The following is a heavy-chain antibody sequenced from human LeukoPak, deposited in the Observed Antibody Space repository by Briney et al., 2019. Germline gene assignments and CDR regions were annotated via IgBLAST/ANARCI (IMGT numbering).Heavy chain of an antibody. D-gene: IGHD2-15*01. CDR1: GFTFDDYG. V-gene: IGHV3-20*01. CDR3: ARGARYCSGGSCYGDDEYYYYYYGMDV. Sequence: GSLRLSCAASGFTFDDYGMSWVRQAPGKGLEWVSGINWNGGSTGYADSVKGRFTISRDDAKNSLYLQMNSLRAEDTALYHCARGARYCSGGSCYGDDEYYYYYYGMDVWGQGTTVTVSS. J-gene: IGHJ6*02. CDR2: INWNGGST.